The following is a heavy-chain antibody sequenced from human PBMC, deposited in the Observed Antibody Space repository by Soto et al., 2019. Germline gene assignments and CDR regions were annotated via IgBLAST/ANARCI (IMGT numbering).Heavy chain of an antibody. D-gene: IGHD1-26*01. CDR2: VNATAGTT. J-gene: IGHJ4*02. Sequence: DVQLVDSGGGLVQPGGSLRLSCAASGFTFSNYAMSWVRQAPGKGLEWVSLVNATAGTTYYTDSVKGRFTISRDNSRNTLYLQMNSLRADDTAVYYCAKDRWAGGFDYWGQGTLVTVSS. V-gene: IGHV3-23*04. CDR3: AKDRWAGGFDY. CDR1: GFTFSNYA.